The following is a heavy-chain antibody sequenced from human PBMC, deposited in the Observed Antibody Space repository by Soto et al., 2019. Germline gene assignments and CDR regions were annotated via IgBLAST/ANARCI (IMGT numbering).Heavy chain of an antibody. CDR3: ARAYYDILTGYYHDAFDI. V-gene: IGHV3-7*03. J-gene: IGHJ3*02. CDR2: IKQDGSEK. D-gene: IGHD3-9*01. CDR1: GFTFSSYW. Sequence: GGSLRLSCAASGFTFSSYWMSWVRQAPGKGLEWVANIKQDGSEKYYVDSVKGRFTISRDNAKNSLYLQMNSLRAEDTAVYYCARAYYDILTGYYHDAFDIWGQGTMVTVS.